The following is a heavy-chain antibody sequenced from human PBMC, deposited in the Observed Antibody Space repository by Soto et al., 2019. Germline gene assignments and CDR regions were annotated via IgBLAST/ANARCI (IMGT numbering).Heavy chain of an antibody. J-gene: IGHJ4*02. CDR1: GYTFINYH. CDR3: AKSPRGEMATD. CDR2: INTYNGMT. D-gene: IGHD5-12*01. Sequence: QVQLVQSGGEVKKPGASVTVSCKASGYTFINYHITWVRQAPGQGLEWMAWINTYNGMTDYAQRSQGIVTMTRYTSTSTAYMVLRNLVSDYTAVYFCAKSPRGEMATDWGKGTQVTVSS. V-gene: IGHV1-18*01.